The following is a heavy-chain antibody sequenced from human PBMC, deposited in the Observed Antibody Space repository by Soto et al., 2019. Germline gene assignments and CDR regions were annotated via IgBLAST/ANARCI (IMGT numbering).Heavy chain of an antibody. V-gene: IGHV1-69*01. J-gene: IGHJ6*02. CDR1: VGTFSSYA. Sequence: QVQLVQSGAEVKKPGSSVKVSCKASVGTFSSYAISWVRQAPGQGLEWMGGIIPIFGTANYAQKFQGRVTITADESTSTDYMELSSLRSEDTAVYYCAKSLPDRDYYYGMDVWGQGTTVTVSS. CDR3: AKSLPDRDYYYGMDV. CDR2: IIPIFGTA.